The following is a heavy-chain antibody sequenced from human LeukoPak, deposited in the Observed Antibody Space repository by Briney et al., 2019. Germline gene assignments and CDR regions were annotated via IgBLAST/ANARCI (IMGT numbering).Heavy chain of an antibody. D-gene: IGHD2-2*01. CDR1: GYSISSGYY. V-gene: IGHV4-38-2*02. CDR2: IYHSGST. Sequence: SETLSLTCTVSGYSISSGYYWGWIRQPPGKGLEWIGSIYHSGSTYYNPSLKSRVTITVDTSKNQFSLKLSSVIAADTAVYYCARTTEGYCSSASCFGFSYSYYMDVWGKGTTVTISS. CDR3: ARTTEGYCSSASCFGFSYSYYMDV. J-gene: IGHJ6*03.